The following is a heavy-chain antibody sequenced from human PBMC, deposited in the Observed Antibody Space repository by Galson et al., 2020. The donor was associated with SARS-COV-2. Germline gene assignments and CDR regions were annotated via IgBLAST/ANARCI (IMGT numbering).Heavy chain of an antibody. D-gene: IGHD1-1*01. CDR2: INRDGSDK. J-gene: IGHJ6*04. CDR1: GLTFSRYW. Sequence: GGSLRLSCAVSGLTFSRYWMSWVRQAPGKGLECVANINRDGSDKYYVDSVRGRFTISRDNAKNSLSLQMNSLRAEDTAVYYCARSPTEFGNMDVSGKGTTVTVSS. CDR3: ARSPTEFGNMDV. V-gene: IGHV3-7*03.